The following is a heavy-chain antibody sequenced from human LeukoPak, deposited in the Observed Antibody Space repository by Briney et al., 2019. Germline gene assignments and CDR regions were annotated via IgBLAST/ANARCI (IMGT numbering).Heavy chain of an antibody. CDR2: IIPIFGTA. CDR3: ASGLEMATQWIYEN. D-gene: IGHD5-24*01. J-gene: IGHJ4*02. V-gene: IGHV1-69*05. Sequence: SCAASGFTFSSYAISWVRQAPGQGLEWMGGIIPIFGTANYAQKFQGRVTITTDESTSTAYMELSSLRSEDTAVYYCASGLEMATQWIYENWGQGTLVTVSS. CDR1: GFTFSSYA.